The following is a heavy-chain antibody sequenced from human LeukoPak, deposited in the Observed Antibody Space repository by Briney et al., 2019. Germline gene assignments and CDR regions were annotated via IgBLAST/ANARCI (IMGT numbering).Heavy chain of an antibody. Sequence: GASVKVSCKASQYTFTDYHIHWVRQATGQGLEWMGWMSPDSGYTGYAQTFQGRVSLTRNTSVSTAFMELSSLRSEDTAVYYCEIYTGYDSFWGQGTLVTVSS. CDR3: EIYTGYDSF. CDR1: QYTFTDYH. V-gene: IGHV1-8*02. CDR2: MSPDSGYT. J-gene: IGHJ4*02. D-gene: IGHD5-12*01.